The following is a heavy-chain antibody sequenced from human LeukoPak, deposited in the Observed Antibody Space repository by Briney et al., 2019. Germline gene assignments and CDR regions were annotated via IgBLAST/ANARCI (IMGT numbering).Heavy chain of an antibody. D-gene: IGHD2-8*02. V-gene: IGHV3-74*01. CDR3: ARGYCTGGVCYWDYYYMDV. CDR1: GFTFSSYW. Sequence: GGSLRLSCAASGFTFSSYWMHWVRQAPGKGLVWVSRINIDGSSTSYADSVKGRFTISRDNAKNTLYLQMNSLRAEDTAVYYCARGYCTGGVCYWDYYYMDVWGKGTTVTVSS. CDR2: INIDGSST. J-gene: IGHJ6*03.